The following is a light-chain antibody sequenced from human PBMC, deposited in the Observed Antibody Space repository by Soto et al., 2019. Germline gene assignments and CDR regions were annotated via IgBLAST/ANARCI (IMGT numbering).Light chain of an antibody. J-gene: IGKJ1*01. CDR1: QSVSRN. CDR3: QHYNNWWT. Sequence: EIVMTQSPATLSVSPGERATLFCRASQSVSRNLAWYQRKPGQAPRLLIYGASTRATDTPARFSGGGSGTEFTLTISSLQSEDFAVYYCQHYNNWWTFGQGTKVDIK. V-gene: IGKV3-15*01. CDR2: GAS.